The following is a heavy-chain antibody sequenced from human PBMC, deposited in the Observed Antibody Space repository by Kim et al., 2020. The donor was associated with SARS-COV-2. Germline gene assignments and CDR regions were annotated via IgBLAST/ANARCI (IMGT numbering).Heavy chain of an antibody. CDR2: IDPRADST. CDR1: GYTFTKHY. J-gene: IGHJ4*02. CDR3: ARQSPAGLHYFDY. D-gene: IGHD6-19*01. V-gene: IGHV1-46*01. Sequence: ASVKVSCKASGYTFTKHYIHWVRQAPGQGLEWVGLIDPRADSTSLSQKFQGRLTMARDTSTGTVYMDLTSLKSEDTAVYFCARQSPAGLHYFDYWGQGTLVTVSS.